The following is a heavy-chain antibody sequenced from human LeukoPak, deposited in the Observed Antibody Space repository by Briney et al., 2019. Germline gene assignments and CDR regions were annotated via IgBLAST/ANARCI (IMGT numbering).Heavy chain of an antibody. J-gene: IGHJ4*02. CDR3: ASLSSPRASGWYFDY. D-gene: IGHD6-19*01. CDR1: GGTFSSYA. Sequence: SVKVSCKASGGTFSSYAISWVRQAPGQGLEWMGGIIPIFGTANYAQKFQGRVTITADESTSTAYMELSSLRSEDTAVYYCASLSSPRASGWYFDYWGQGTLVTVSS. V-gene: IGHV1-69*01. CDR2: IIPIFGTA.